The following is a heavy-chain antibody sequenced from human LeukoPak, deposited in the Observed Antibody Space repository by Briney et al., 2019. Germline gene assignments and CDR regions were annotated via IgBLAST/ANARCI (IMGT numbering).Heavy chain of an antibody. D-gene: IGHD3-22*01. CDR2: ISSSSSYI. Sequence: GGSRRLSCAASGFTFSRYSMNWVRQAPGKGLEWVSSISSSSSYIYYADSVKGRFTISRDNAKNSLYLQMNSLRAEDTAVYYCAKPYYYDSSGYFDYWGQGTLVTVSS. CDR1: GFTFSRYS. CDR3: AKPYYYDSSGYFDY. J-gene: IGHJ4*02. V-gene: IGHV3-21*01.